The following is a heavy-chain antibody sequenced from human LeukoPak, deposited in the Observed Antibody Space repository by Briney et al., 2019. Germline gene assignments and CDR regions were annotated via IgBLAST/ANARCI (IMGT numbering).Heavy chain of an antibody. D-gene: IGHD3-3*01. CDR2: FDPEDGET. CDR1: GYTLTELS. CDR3: ATAFWSGYSHDAFGI. V-gene: IGHV1-24*01. J-gene: IGHJ3*02. Sequence: GASVKVSCKVSGYTLTELSMHWVRQAPGKGLEWMGGFDPEDGETIYAQKFQGRVTMTEDTSTDTAYMELSSLRSEDTAVYYCATAFWSGYSHDAFGIWGQETMVTVSS.